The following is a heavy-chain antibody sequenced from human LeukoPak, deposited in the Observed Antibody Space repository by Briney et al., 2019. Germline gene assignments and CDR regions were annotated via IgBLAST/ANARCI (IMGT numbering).Heavy chain of an antibody. V-gene: IGHV4-34*01. CDR1: GGSFSGYY. Sequence: KASETLSLTCAVYGGSFSGYYLSWFRQPPGKGLEWIGEINHSGSTNYNPSLKSRVTISVDTSKNQFSLKLSSVTAADTAVYYCARPPYSGSYGGDYWGQGTLVTVSS. J-gene: IGHJ4*02. CDR2: INHSGST. D-gene: IGHD1-26*01. CDR3: ARPPYSGSYGGDY.